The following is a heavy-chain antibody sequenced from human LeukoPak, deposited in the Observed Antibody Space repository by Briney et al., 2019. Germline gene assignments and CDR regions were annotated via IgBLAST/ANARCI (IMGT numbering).Heavy chain of an antibody. D-gene: IGHD1-26*01. CDR1: GGSISSGTYY. V-gene: IGHV4-39*07. CDR2: IYHSGST. Sequence: SETLSLTCIVSGGSISSGTYYWGWIRQPPGKGLEWIGEIYHSGSTNYNPSLKSRVTISVDKSENQFSLKLSSVTAADTAVYYCARIQVGSTSFDIWGQGTMVTVSS. J-gene: IGHJ3*02. CDR3: ARIQVGSTSFDI.